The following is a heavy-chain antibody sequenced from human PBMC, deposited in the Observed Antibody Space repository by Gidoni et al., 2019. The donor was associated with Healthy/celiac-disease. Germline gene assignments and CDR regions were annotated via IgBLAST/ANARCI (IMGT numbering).Heavy chain of an antibody. D-gene: IGHD5-12*01. Sequence: VQRLESGGGLVQPGGSLRRSCADPGVNFSRYAMSWVRQAPGKGVEWVSAISGSGGSTYYAAAVKGRFTISRDNSKNTLYLQINSLRAEDTAVYYCANFEDGYNLLYAFDIWGQGTMVTVSS. J-gene: IGHJ3*02. CDR3: ANFEDGYNLLYAFDI. CDR2: ISGSGGST. CDR1: GVNFSRYA. V-gene: IGHV3-23*01.